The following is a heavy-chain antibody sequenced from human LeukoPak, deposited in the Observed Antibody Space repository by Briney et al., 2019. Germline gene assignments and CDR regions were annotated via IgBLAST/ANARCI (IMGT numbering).Heavy chain of an antibody. Sequence: SETLSLTCTVSGGSISSYYWSWIRQPPGKGLEWIGYIYYSGSTNYNPSLKSRVTISVDTSKNQFSLKLSSVTAADTAVYYCARMDYGGNLDYWGQGTLVTVSS. CDR3: ARMDYGGNLDY. V-gene: IGHV4-59*01. D-gene: IGHD4-23*01. CDR2: IYYSGST. J-gene: IGHJ4*02. CDR1: GGSISSYY.